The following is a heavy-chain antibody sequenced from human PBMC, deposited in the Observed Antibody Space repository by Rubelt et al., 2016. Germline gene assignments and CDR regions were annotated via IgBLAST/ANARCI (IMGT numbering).Heavy chain of an antibody. V-gene: IGHV4-31*03. J-gene: IGHJ5*02. CDR2: IYYSGST. CDR1: GGSISSSSYY. D-gene: IGHD2-15*01. CDR3: ARGVASVAASHWFDP. Sequence: QLQLQESGPGLVKPSETLSLTCTVSGGSISSSSYYWGWIRQPPGKGLEWIGYIYYSGSTYYNPSLKSRVTISVDTSKNQFSLKLSSVTAADTAVYYCARGVASVAASHWFDPWGQGTLVTVSS.